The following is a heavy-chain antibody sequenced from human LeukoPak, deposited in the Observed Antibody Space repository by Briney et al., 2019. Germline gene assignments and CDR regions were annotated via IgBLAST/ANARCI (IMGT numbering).Heavy chain of an antibody. CDR3: AKNKGADLYYYYMDV. CDR1: GFTFSNAW. Sequence: PGGSLRLSCAASGFTFSNAWMSWVRQAPGKGLEWVSYISSSGSTIYYADSVKGRFTISRDNSKNTLYLQMNSLRAEDTAVYYCAKNKGADLYYYYMDVWGKGTTVTVSS. V-gene: IGHV3-11*01. J-gene: IGHJ6*03. CDR2: ISSSGSTI.